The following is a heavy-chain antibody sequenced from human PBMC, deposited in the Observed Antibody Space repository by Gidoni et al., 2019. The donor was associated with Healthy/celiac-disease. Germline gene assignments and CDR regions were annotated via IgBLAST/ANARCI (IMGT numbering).Heavy chain of an antibody. CDR3: ASYDILTDSLDY. D-gene: IGHD3-9*01. J-gene: IGHJ4*02. CDR2: ITSSISYI. Sequence: EVQLVESGGGLVKPGGSLRLSCVASGFTFNCCTMNWVRQAPGKGLEWVSSITSSISYIYYADSVKGRFTISRDNAKNSLYLQMNSLRAEDTAVYYCASYDILTDSLDYWGQGTLVTVSS. CDR1: GFTFNCCT. V-gene: IGHV3-21*01.